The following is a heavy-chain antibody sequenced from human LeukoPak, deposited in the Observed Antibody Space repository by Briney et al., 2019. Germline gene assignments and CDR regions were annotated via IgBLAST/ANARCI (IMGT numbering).Heavy chain of an antibody. CDR2: ISSSGSTI. D-gene: IGHD4-11*01. V-gene: IGHV3-11*04. J-gene: IGHJ4*02. CDR1: RFTFSDHY. Sequence: GGSLRLSCAASRFTFSDHYMSWIRQAPGKGLEWVSYISSSGSTIYYADSVKGRFTISRDNAKNSLYLQMNSLRAEDTAVYYCARELHDYTMYYFDSWGRGTLVTVSS. CDR3: ARELHDYTMYYFDS.